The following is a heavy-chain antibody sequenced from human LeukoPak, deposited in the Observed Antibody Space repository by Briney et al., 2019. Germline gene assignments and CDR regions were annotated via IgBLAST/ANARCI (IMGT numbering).Heavy chain of an antibody. D-gene: IGHD6-25*01. Sequence: PGGSLRLSCAASGFTFSSYDMNWVRQAPGKGLEWVSYISSSGNTIYYTDSVKGRFTISRDNAQNSLYLQMNSLRAEDTAVYYCARYSSGWHYYFDHWGQGTLVTVSS. J-gene: IGHJ4*02. V-gene: IGHV3-48*03. CDR3: ARYSSGWHYYFDH. CDR2: ISSSGNTI. CDR1: GFTFSSYD.